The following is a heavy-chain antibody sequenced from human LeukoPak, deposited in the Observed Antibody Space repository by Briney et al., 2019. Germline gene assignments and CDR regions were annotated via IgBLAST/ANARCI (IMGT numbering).Heavy chain of an antibody. Sequence: ASVKVSCKASGYTFTTYDINWVRQAPGQGLEWMGWMNPNSANTGYAQKFQGRVTMTRDTSLGTAYMELTSLISEDTAVYYCAREGVYYDSSGYPSLADAFDIWGQGTMVTVSS. CDR1: GYTFTTYD. CDR3: AREGVYYDSSGYPSLADAFDI. J-gene: IGHJ3*02. D-gene: IGHD3-22*01. CDR2: MNPNSANT. V-gene: IGHV1-8*01.